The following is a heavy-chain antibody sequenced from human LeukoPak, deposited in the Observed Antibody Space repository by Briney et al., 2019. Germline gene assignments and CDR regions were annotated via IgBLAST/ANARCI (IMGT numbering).Heavy chain of an antibody. CDR2: ISGSGGST. CDR1: GFTFSSYG. V-gene: IGHV3-23*01. CDR3: ANDGSGSYHRDNNWFDP. J-gene: IGHJ5*02. D-gene: IGHD3-10*01. Sequence: GGTLRLSCAASGFTFSSYGMSWVRQAPGKGLEWVSAISGSGGSTYYADSVKGRFTISRDNSKNTLYLQMNSLRAEDTAVYYCANDGSGSYHRDNNWFDPWGQGTLVTVSS.